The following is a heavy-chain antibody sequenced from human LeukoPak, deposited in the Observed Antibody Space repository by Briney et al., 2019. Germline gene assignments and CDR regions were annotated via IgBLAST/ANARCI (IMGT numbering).Heavy chain of an antibody. D-gene: IGHD3-9*01. CDR1: GGSISSYY. V-gene: IGHV4-59*01. Sequence: SETLSLTCTVSGGSISSYYWSWIQQPPGKGLEWIGYIYTSGSTNYNPSLKSRVSISIDTSKNQFSLKLTSVTAADTAVYYCARALKNYDILTGYPTCYYGMDVWGQGTTVTVSS. CDR2: IYTSGST. J-gene: IGHJ6*02. CDR3: ARALKNYDILTGYPTCYYGMDV.